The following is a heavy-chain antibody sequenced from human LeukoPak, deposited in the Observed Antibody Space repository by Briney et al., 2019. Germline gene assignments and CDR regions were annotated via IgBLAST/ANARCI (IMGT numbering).Heavy chain of an antibody. V-gene: IGHV4-59*01. CDR1: GGSISSYY. J-gene: IGHJ6*03. D-gene: IGHD4-17*01. Sequence: SETLSLTCTVSGGSISSYYWSWIRQPPGKGLEWIGYIYYSGSTNYNPSLKSRVTISADTSKNQFSLKLSSVTAADTAVYYCAREGDYGDYSKSFYYMDVWGKGTTVTVSS. CDR2: IYYSGST. CDR3: AREGDYGDYSKSFYYMDV.